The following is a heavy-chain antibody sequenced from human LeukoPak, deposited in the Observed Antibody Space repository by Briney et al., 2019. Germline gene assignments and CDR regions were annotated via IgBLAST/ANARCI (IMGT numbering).Heavy chain of an antibody. CDR1: GFTFSSYG. V-gene: IGHV3-30*02. J-gene: IGHJ4*02. CDR3: AKDRSLGYCSGGSCYFDY. Sequence: GGSLRLSCAASGFTFSSYGMHWVRQAPGKGLEWVAVIWYGGSNQDYADSVKGRFTISRDNSKNTLYLQMNSLRAEDTAVYYCAKDRSLGYCSGGSCYFDYWGQGTLVTVSS. CDR2: IWYGGSNQ. D-gene: IGHD2-15*01.